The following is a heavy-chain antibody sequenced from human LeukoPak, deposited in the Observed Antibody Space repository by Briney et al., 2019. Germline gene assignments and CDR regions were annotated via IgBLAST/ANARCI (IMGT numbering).Heavy chain of an antibody. D-gene: IGHD3-16*01. CDR3: AIGQGVITWGGADVYDV. CDR1: GYTFTSYG. V-gene: IGHV1-18*01. CDR2: FSTYNGDT. J-gene: IGHJ3*01. Sequence: ASVKVSCKASGYTFTSYGISWVRQAPGQGPEWMGWFSTYNGDTKYAQKLKGRVTLTADTLTSTAYMELRTLISDDTATYYCAIGQGVITWGGADVYDVWGQGTTVIVSS.